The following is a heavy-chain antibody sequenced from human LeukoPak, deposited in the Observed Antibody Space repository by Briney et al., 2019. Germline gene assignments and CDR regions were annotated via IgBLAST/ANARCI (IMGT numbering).Heavy chain of an antibody. CDR1: GGSISSYY. V-gene: IGHV4-59*01. Sequence: SETLSLTCTASGGSISSYYWSWIRQPPGKGLEWIGYIYYSGSTNYNPSLKSRVTISVDTSKNQFSLKLSSVTAADTAVYYCARDGGADAFDIWGQGTMVTVSS. D-gene: IGHD4-23*01. CDR3: ARDGGADAFDI. CDR2: IYYSGST. J-gene: IGHJ3*02.